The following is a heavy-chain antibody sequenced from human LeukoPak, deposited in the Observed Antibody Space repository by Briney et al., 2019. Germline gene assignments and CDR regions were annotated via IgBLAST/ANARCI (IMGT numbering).Heavy chain of an antibody. J-gene: IGHJ1*01. CDR1: GFTFASYG. CDR2: ITTTGVRT. D-gene: IGHD3-22*01. V-gene: IGHV3-23*01. CDR3: AIMHGYYDGTGYWVQ. Sequence: GGSLRLSCAASGFTFASYGMSCVRQAPGRGLEWGSFITTTGVRTSYADSVGGRFTISRDNPRNTLYMQMNRLRDEDTAVYYCAIMHGYYDGTGYWVQWGQGTLVTVSS.